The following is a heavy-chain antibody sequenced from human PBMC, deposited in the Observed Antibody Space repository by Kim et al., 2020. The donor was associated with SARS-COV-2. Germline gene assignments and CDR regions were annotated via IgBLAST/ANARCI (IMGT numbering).Heavy chain of an antibody. V-gene: IGHV3-21*01. Sequence: GSLRLSCAASGFTFSSYALNWVRQTPGKGLEWVSSISSSSSYIYYADSMKGRFTISRDNAKNSLYLQMNSLRAEDTAVYYCATRRPHYYDSSGYYPDAFDIWGQGTMVTVSS. CDR3: ATRRPHYYDSSGYYPDAFDI. CDR2: ISSSSSYI. D-gene: IGHD3-22*01. CDR1: GFTFSSYA. J-gene: IGHJ3*02.